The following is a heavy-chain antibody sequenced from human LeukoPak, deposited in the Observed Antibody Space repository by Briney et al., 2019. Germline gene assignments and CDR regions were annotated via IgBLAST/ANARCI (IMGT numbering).Heavy chain of an antibody. CDR2: IYTSGST. V-gene: IGHV4-4*07. J-gene: IGHJ6*03. D-gene: IGHD3-10*01. CDR1: GGSISSYY. Sequence: SETLSLTCTVSGGSISSYYWSWIRQPAGKGLEWIGRIYTSGSTNYNPSLKSRVTMSVDTSKNQFSLKLSSVTAPDTAVYYCARDPGNGSGSYWYYYYYMDVWGKGTTVTISS. CDR3: ARDPGNGSGSYWYYYYYMDV.